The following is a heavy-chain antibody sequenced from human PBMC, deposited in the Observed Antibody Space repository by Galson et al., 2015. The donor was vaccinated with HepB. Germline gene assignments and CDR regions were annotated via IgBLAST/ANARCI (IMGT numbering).Heavy chain of an antibody. J-gene: IGHJ4*02. CDR2: IWYDGSNE. Sequence: SLRLSCAASGFTFSSYGMHWVRQAPGKGLEWVAVIWYDGSNEYYADSVKGRFTISRDNSKNTVYLQMNSLRAEDTAVYYCARGHDYGESIDYWGQGTLVTVSS. CDR3: ARGHDYGESIDY. CDR1: GFTFSSYG. D-gene: IGHD4-17*01. V-gene: IGHV3-33*01.